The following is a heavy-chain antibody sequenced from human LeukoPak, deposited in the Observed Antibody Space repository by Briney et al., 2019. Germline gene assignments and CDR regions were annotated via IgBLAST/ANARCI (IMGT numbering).Heavy chain of an antibody. Sequence: PSETLSLTCTVSGGSISTYYWSWIRQPPGKGLEWIGYVYYSGSTNYNPPLMSRVTISVDTSENQFSLKLTSVTAADTAVYFCARHMPWELPPGAYDYWGQGSLVTVSS. J-gene: IGHJ4*02. D-gene: IGHD1-26*01. CDR1: GGSISTYY. CDR2: VYYSGST. CDR3: ARHMPWELPPGAYDY. V-gene: IGHV4-59*08.